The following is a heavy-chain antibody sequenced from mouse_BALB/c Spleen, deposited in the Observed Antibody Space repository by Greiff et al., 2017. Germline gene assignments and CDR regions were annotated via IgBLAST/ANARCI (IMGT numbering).Heavy chain of an antibody. V-gene: IGHV2-4-1*01. J-gene: IGHJ3*01. CDR1: GFPLPSYG. D-gene: IGHD4-1*01. Sequence: QVQPQQSGPGPVQPSQSLSITRTVSGFPLPSYGLPWVRQSPGTGLEWLGVIWCGGSTDYNAAFISRLSISKDNSKSQVFFKMNSLQADDTAIYYCARNSLTGTWFAYWGQGTLVTVSA. CDR2: IWCGGST. CDR3: ARNSLTGTWFAY.